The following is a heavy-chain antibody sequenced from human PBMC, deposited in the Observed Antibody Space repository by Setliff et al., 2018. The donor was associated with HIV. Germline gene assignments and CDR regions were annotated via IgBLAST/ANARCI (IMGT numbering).Heavy chain of an antibody. V-gene: IGHV3-11*03. CDR3: AKSGGSGYFGFDY. CDR2: IMSSGTYT. Sequence: GGSLRLSCTASGFIFSDFYMSWIRQAPGKGLEWISDIMSSGTYTNYADSVRGRFTISRDNARNSLYLQMNSLRAEDTALYYCAKSGGSGYFGFDYWGQGTLVTVSS. J-gene: IGHJ4*02. CDR1: GFIFSDFY. D-gene: IGHD3-3*01.